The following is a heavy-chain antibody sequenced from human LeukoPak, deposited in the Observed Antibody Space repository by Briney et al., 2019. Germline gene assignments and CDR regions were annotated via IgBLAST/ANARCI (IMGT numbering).Heavy chain of an antibody. D-gene: IGHD3-22*01. J-gene: IGHJ4*02. CDR3: ARESPKYYYDSSGYVPFDY. CDR1: GYTFTSYG. CDR2: ISAYNGNT. Sequence: GASVKVSCKASGYTFTSYGISWVRQAPGQGLEWMGWISAYNGNTNYAQKLQGRVTMTTDTSTSTAYMELRSLRSDDTAVYYCARESPKYYYDSSGYVPFDYWGQGTLVTVSS. V-gene: IGHV1-18*01.